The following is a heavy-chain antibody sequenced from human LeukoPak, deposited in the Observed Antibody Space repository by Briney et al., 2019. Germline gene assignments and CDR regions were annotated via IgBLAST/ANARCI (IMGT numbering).Heavy chain of an antibody. D-gene: IGHD3-16*01. J-gene: IGHJ5*02. V-gene: IGHV3-74*01. Sequence: GGSLRLSCAASGFTFSNSWMHWVRQAPGKGLVWVSRINSDGSTTTYADFVKGRFTISRDNAKNTLYLQMNSLRAEDTAVYYCTTSRGRGNWFGPWGQGTLVTVSS. CDR2: INSDGSTT. CDR3: TTSRGRGNWFGP. CDR1: GFTFSNSW.